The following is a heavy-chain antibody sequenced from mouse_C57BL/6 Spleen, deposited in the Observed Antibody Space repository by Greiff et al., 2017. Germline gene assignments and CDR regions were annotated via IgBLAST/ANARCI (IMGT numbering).Heavy chain of an antibody. D-gene: IGHD1-1*01. CDR1: GYTFTSYG. J-gene: IGHJ2*01. V-gene: IGHV1-58*01. Sequence: SGAELVRPGSSVKMSCKTSGYTFTSYGINWVKQRPGQGLEWIGYIYIGNGYTEYNEKFKGKATLTSDTSSSTAYMQLSSLTSEDSAIYCCARGILRSSYYFDYWGQGTTLTVSS. CDR3: ARGILRSSYYFDY. CDR2: IYIGNGYT.